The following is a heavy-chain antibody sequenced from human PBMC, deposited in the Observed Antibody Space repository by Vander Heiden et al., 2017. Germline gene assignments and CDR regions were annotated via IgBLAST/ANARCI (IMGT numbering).Heavy chain of an antibody. J-gene: IGHJ6*02. Sequence: QVQLVESGGGVVQPGRSLRLSCAASGFTFSSSCMHGVRQAPGKGLEWVAVIWYDGSNKYYADSVKGRFTISRDNSKNTLYLQMNSLRAEDTAVYYCARGVLDYDREIYYYYYGMDVWGQGTTVTVSS. V-gene: IGHV3-33*01. CDR3: ARGVLDYDREIYYYYYGMDV. D-gene: IGHD3-22*01. CDR2: IWYDGSNK. CDR1: GFTFSSSC.